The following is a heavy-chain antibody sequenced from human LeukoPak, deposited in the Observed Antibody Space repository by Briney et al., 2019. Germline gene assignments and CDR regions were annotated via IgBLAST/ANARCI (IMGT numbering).Heavy chain of an antibody. CDR2: IYYSGST. J-gene: IGHJ6*02. Sequence: SETLSPTCTVSGGSISSYYWSWIRQPPGKGLEWIGYIYYSGSTNYNPSLKSRVTISVDTSKNQFSLKLSSVTAADTAVYYCARDRGVSALYYYYGMDVWGQGTTVTVSS. V-gene: IGHV4-59*01. D-gene: IGHD3-10*01. CDR1: GGSISSYY. CDR3: ARDRGVSALYYYYGMDV.